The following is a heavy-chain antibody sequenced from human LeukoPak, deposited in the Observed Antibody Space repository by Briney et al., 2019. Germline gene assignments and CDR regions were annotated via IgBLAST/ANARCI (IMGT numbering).Heavy chain of an antibody. D-gene: IGHD1-1*01. CDR3: AREGEPYNWNLKPRSMAGMDV. Sequence: ASVKVSCKASGYTFTSYGISWVRQAPGQGLEWMGWISAYNGNTNYAQKLQGRVTMTTDTSTSTAYMELRSLRSDDTAVYYCAREGEPYNWNLKPRSMAGMDVWGQGTTVTVSS. CDR2: ISAYNGNT. V-gene: IGHV1-18*01. CDR1: GYTFTSYG. J-gene: IGHJ6*02.